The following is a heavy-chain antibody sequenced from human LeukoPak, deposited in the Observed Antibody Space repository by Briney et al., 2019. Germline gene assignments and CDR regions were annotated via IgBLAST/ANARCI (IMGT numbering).Heavy chain of an antibody. CDR1: GFTFSRYA. CDR3: AKDREMATIDYFDY. V-gene: IGHV3-30*18. Sequence: GGSLRLSCAASGFTFSRYAMNWVRQAPGKGLEWVAVISYDGSNKYYADSVKGRFTVSRDNSKNTLYLQMNSLRAEDTAVYYCAKDREMATIDYFDYWGQGTLVTVSS. D-gene: IGHD5-24*01. CDR2: ISYDGSNK. J-gene: IGHJ4*02.